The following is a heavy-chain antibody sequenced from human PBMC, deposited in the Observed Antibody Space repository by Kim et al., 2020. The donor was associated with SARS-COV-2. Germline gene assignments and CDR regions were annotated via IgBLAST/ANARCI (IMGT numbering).Heavy chain of an antibody. CDR2: IHYSGST. CDR1: GGSVTSGTYY. Sequence: SETLSLTCTVSGGSVTSGTYYWSWIRQPPGKDLEWIGYIHYSGSTNYNLSLKSRVTILIDTSKNRFSLKLNSVTAADTAVYYCAREAVMDGTSGRGGMDV. D-gene: IGHD1-26*01. CDR3: AREAVMDGTSGRGGMDV. V-gene: IGHV4-61*01. J-gene: IGHJ6*01.